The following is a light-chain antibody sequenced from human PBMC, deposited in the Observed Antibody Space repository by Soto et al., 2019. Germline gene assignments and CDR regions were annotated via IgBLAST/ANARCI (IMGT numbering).Light chain of an antibody. CDR2: DVA. V-gene: IGLV2-11*01. CDR1: GNDVGAYNY. J-gene: IGLJ1*01. CDR3: CSYAGGYTYL. Sequence: QSALTQPRSVSGSPGQSVTISCTGTGNDVGAYNYVSWYKQHQGRPPKLMIYDVARCTSEVYDRFSVSKSGNTASLTISVLQAEDEVDYFCCSYAGGYTYLLGTGTKV.